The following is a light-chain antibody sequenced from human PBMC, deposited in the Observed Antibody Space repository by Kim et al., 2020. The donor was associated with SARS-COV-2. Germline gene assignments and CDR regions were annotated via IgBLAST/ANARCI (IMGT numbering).Light chain of an antibody. Sequence: EIVLTQSPATLSLSPGETATLSCRASQRINNYLAWYQQKFGQAPRLLVYDASNRAPGIPDRLRGSGSGTDFTLTNGTVEPEDFAVYYCKQGSNRPLTFGRGTKVDIK. V-gene: IGKV3-11*01. J-gene: IGKJ4*01. CDR3: KQGSNRPLT. CDR1: QRINNY. CDR2: DAS.